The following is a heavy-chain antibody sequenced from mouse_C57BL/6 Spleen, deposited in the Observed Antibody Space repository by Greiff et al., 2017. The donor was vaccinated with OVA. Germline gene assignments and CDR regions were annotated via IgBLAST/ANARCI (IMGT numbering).Heavy chain of an antibody. CDR3: AKEDYDYLQAMDY. CDR1: GYTFTSYW. Sequence: QVQLQQPGTELVKPGASVKLSCKASGYTFTSYWMHWVKQRPGQGLEWIGNINPSNGGTNYNEKFKSKATLTVDKSSSTAYIQLSSLTSEDSAVYYCAKEDYDYLQAMDYWGQGTSVTVSS. V-gene: IGHV1-53*01. J-gene: IGHJ4*01. D-gene: IGHD2-4*01. CDR2: INPSNGGT.